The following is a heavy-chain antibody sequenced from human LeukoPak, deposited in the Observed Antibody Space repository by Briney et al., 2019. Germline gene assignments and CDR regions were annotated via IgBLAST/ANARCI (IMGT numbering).Heavy chain of an antibody. CDR1: GFTFSSYA. CDR3: ARAYLYGDLAPPGY. CDR2: ISGSGGST. J-gene: IGHJ4*02. V-gene: IGHV3-23*01. D-gene: IGHD4-17*01. Sequence: GGSLRLSCAASGFTFSSYAMSWVRQAPGKGLEWVSAISGSGGSTYYADSVKGRFTISRDNSKNTLYLQMNSLRAEDTAVYYCARAYLYGDLAPPGYWGQGTLVTVSS.